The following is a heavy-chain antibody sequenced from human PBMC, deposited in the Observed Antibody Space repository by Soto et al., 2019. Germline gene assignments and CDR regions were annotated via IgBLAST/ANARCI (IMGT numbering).Heavy chain of an antibody. D-gene: IGHD4-17*01. V-gene: IGHV3-30*18. CDR1: GFTFSAYG. J-gene: IGHJ4*02. CDR3: AQTGRAHGDSPNDY. CDR2: TSYDESKK. Sequence: QVQLVESGGGVVQPGTSLRLSCAASGFTFSAYGMHWVRQAPGKGLEWVAATSYDESKKYYGDSVKGRFTISTDNYKNTLSLQMTSLRVEDTAIYYCAQTGRAHGDSPNDYWGQGTLFTVSS.